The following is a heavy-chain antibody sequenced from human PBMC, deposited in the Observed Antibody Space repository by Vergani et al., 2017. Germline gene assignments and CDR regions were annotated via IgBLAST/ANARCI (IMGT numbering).Heavy chain of an antibody. V-gene: IGHV1-3*01. J-gene: IGHJ5*02. Sequence: QVQLVQSGAEVKKPGASVKVSCKASGYTFTSYAMHWVRQAPGQRLEWMGWINAGNGNTKYSQKFQGRVTITRDTSASTAYMELSSLRSEDTAVYYCARGGAALKAWFDPWGQGTLVTVSS. CDR3: ARGGAALKAWFDP. D-gene: IGHD6-6*01. CDR2: INAGNGNT. CDR1: GYTFTSYA.